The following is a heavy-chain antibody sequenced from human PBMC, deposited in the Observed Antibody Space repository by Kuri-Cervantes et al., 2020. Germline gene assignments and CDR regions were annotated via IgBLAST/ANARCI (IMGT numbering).Heavy chain of an antibody. V-gene: IGHV3-11*01. CDR3: ARSYCGRTTCYPFFDN. Sequence: GESLKISCASSGFTFSDYYMSWIRQAPGKGLEWVSYISSSGSTIYYADSVKGRFTISRDNAKNSLYLQMNSLRAEDTAVYYCARSYCGRTTCYPFFDNWGQGTLVTVSS. J-gene: IGHJ4*02. CDR2: ISSSGSTI. CDR1: GFTFSDYY. D-gene: IGHD2-2*01.